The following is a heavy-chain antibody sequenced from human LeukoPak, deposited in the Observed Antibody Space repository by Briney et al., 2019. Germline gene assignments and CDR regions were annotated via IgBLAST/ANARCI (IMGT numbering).Heavy chain of an antibody. CDR1: GYTFTDYY. D-gene: IGHD2-2*01. Sequence: GASVKVSCKASGYTFTDYYMHWVRQAPGQGFEWMGWINPNDGDTNYAQKFQGRVTMTRDTSTSTAHMEVSRLRFDDTAVYYCARANFLYCSSSTCLFDYWGQGTLVTVSS. J-gene: IGHJ4*02. CDR3: ARANFLYCSSSTCLFDY. CDR2: INPNDGDT. V-gene: IGHV1-2*02.